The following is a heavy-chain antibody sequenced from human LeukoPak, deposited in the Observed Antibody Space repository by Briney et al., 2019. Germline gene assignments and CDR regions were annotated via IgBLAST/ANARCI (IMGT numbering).Heavy chain of an antibody. J-gene: IGHJ4*02. CDR1: GFTFSTYW. D-gene: IGHD7-27*01. V-gene: IGHV3-7*01. CDR3: GRGHWGLDY. Sequence: PGGSPRLSCAASGFTFSTYWMSWVRQAPGKGLEWVANINQDGSQKYYVDSVKGRFTISRDNAKNLLYLQMNSLRAEDTAVYYCGRGHWGLDYWGQGALVTVSS. CDR2: INQDGSQK.